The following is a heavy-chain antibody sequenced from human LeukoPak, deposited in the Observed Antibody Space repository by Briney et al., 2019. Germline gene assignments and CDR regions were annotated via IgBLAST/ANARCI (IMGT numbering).Heavy chain of an antibody. CDR2: IYYSGST. CDR1: GGSISSGGYY. J-gene: IGHJ5*02. CDR3: ARVEYSSSFWFDP. D-gene: IGHD6-13*01. Sequence: PSQTLSLTCTVSGGSISSGGYYWSWIRQHPGKGLEWIGYIYYSGSTYYNPSLKSRVTISVVTSKNQFSLKLSSVTAADTAVYYCARVEYSSSFWFDPWGQGTLVTVSS. V-gene: IGHV4-31*03.